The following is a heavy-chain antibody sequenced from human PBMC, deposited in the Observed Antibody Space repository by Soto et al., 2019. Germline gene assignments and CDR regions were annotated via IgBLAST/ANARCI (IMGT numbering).Heavy chain of an antibody. J-gene: IGHJ6*02. V-gene: IGHV3-30-3*01. CDR3: ARDESTSDADYDGSGYYPGGMDV. D-gene: IGHD3-22*01. Sequence: QVQLVESGGGVVQPGRSLRLSCAASGFTFSSYAMHWVRQAPGKGLEWVAVISYDGSNKYYADSVKGRFTISRDNSKNTLYPQMNSLRAEDTAVYYCARDESTSDADYDGSGYYPGGMDVWGQGTTVTVSS. CDR1: GFTFSSYA. CDR2: ISYDGSNK.